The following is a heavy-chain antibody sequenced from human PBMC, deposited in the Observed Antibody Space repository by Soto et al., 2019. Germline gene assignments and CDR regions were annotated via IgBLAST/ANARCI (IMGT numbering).Heavy chain of an antibody. D-gene: IGHD3-10*01. CDR1: GFTFSRFE. CDR2: ISSSGSTA. J-gene: IGHJ4*02. V-gene: IGHV3-48*03. Sequence: GGSLRLSCAASGFTFSRFELHGVRQAPGKGLEWISYISSSGSTAYYASSVEGRFTISRDNANNSVYLQMDSLRAEDTALYYCTRAAWFPYLSFYWGQGALVTVSS. CDR3: TRAAWFPYLSFY.